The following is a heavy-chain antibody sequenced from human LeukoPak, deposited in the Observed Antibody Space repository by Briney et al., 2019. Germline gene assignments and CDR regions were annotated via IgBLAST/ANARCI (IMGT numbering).Heavy chain of an antibody. Sequence: SETLSLTCTVSGGSISSYYWSWIRQPAGKGLEWIGRIYTSGSTNYNPSLKSRVTMSVDTSKNQFSLKLSSVTAADTAVYYCARDDYDSSGYYLISFDPWGQGTLVTVSS. D-gene: IGHD3-22*01. CDR1: GGSISSYY. V-gene: IGHV4-4*07. CDR3: ARDDYDSSGYYLISFDP. J-gene: IGHJ5*02. CDR2: IYTSGST.